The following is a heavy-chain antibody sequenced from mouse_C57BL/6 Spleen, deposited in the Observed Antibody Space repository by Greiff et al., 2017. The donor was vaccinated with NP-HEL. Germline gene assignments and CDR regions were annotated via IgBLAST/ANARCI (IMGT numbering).Heavy chain of an antibody. J-gene: IGHJ2*01. CDR3: ARRLGRYYFDY. CDR1: GYTFTSYW. D-gene: IGHD4-1*01. CDR2: IDPSDSYT. V-gene: IGHV1-69*01. Sequence: VQLQQSGAELVMPGASVKLSCKASGYTFTSYWMHWVKQRPGQGLEWIGEIDPSDSYTNYNQKFKGKSTLTVDKSSSTAYMQLSSLTSEDSAVYYCARRLGRYYFDYWGQGTTLTVSS.